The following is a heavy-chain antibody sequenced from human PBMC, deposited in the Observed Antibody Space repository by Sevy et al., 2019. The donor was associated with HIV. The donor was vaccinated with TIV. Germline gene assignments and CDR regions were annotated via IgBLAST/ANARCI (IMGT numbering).Heavy chain of an antibody. D-gene: IGHD2-15*01. CDR3: ARTLGWQQSRWYLDY. CDR1: GYTFTTYY. Sequence: ASVKVSCKASGYTFTTYYIHWVRQAPGQGLEWMGIVNPSGGSTTNSQKFHDRVTMTSDTSTDTVYMQLSSLKSEDTAVYYCARTLGWQQSRWYLDYWGLGTLVTVSS. J-gene: IGHJ4*02. V-gene: IGHV1-46*01. CDR2: VNPSGGST.